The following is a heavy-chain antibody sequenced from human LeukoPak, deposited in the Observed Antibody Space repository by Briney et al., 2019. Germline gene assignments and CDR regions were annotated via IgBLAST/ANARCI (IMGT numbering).Heavy chain of an antibody. J-gene: IGHJ6*03. CDR3: AKDYSSGYYGYYCYMDV. V-gene: IGHV3-23*01. CDR2: IGGSGGST. D-gene: IGHD3-22*01. CDR1: GFTFSSYA. Sequence: GGSLRLSCAASGFTFSSYAMSWVRQAPGKGLEWVSAIGGSGGSTYYADSVRGRFTTSRDNSKNTLYLQMNSLRAEDTAVYYCAKDYSSGYYGYYCYMDVWGKGTTVTVSS.